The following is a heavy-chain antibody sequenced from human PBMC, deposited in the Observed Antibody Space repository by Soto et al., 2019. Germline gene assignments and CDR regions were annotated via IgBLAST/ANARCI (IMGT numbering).Heavy chain of an antibody. V-gene: IGHV4-59*01. CDR1: GVSISSYY. D-gene: IGHD1-26*01. J-gene: IGHJ3*02. CDR3: ARDSPIVQWEDRGAFDI. Sequence: PSETLSLTCTVSGVSISSYYWSWIRQPPGKGLEWIGYIYYSGSTNYNPSLKSRVTISVDTSKNQFSLKLSSVTAADTAVYYCARDSPIVQWEDRGAFDIWGQGTMVTVSS. CDR2: IYYSGST.